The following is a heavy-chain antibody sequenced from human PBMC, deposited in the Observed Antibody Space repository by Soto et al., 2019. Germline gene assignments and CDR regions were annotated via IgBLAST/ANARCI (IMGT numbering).Heavy chain of an antibody. V-gene: IGHV3-23*01. D-gene: IGHD7-27*01. CDR3: AGKLGTFLFDY. CDR2: ISGSGGST. CDR1: GFTFSSYA. J-gene: IGHJ4*02. Sequence: GGSLRLSCAASGFTFSSYAMSWVRQAPGKGLEWVSAISGSGGSTYYADSVKGRFTISRDNSKNTLYLQMNSLRAEDTAVYFWAGKLGTFLFDYWGQGTLVTVSS.